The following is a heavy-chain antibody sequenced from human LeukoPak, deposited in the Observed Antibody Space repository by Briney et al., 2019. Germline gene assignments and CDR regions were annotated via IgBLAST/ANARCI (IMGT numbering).Heavy chain of an antibody. D-gene: IGHD3-16*01. CDR3: ARNLGPFDV. CDR2: IADAGT. J-gene: IGHJ3*01. CDR1: GSTFKNFA. V-gene: IGHV3-23*01. Sequence: GGSLRLSCTASGSTFKNFAMAWVRQAPGKGLEWVSTIADAGTYYADSVKGRFIISRDNSKNMLYLQLNSLRADDTAMYYCARNLGPFDVRGHGTMVTVSS.